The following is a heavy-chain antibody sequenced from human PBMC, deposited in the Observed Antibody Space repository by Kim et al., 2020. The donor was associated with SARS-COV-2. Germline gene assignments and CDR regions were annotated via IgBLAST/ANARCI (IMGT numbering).Heavy chain of an antibody. J-gene: IGHJ1*01. Sequence: SETLSLTCTVSGGSISNYYWNWIRQPPGKELEWMGYIFYSGTTKYNPSVMSRVSISLDTSKNQFSLNLTSVTAADTAVFFCASGGINQLAQVWGQVTL. V-gene: IGHV4-59*13. CDR2: IFYSGTT. CDR3: ASGGINQLAQV. CDR1: GGSISNYY. D-gene: IGHD2-2*01.